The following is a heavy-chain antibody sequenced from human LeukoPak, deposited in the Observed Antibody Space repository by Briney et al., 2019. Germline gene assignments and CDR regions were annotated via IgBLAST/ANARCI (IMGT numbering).Heavy chain of an antibody. V-gene: IGHV6-1*01. CDR1: GYSVSSISAA. D-gene: IGHD6-19*01. Sequence: SLTLSLTCAISGYSVSSISAAWNWLRQSPSRGLELLGRTYYRSKWYNDYAVSVKSRITINPDTSKKQCSLQLNSVTPEDTAVYYCAREDRQWLVDYWGQGTLVTVSS. CDR2: TYYRSKWYN. CDR3: AREDRQWLVDY. J-gene: IGHJ4*02.